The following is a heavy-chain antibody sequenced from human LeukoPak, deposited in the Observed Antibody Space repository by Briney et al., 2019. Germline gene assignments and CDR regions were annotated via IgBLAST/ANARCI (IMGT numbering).Heavy chain of an antibody. V-gene: IGHV4-59*01. CDR3: ARDILEYSGSYYDYYYYGMDV. CDR1: GGSISSYY. D-gene: IGHD1-26*01. Sequence: PSETLSLTCTVSGGSISSYYWSWIRQPPGKGLEWIGYIYYSGSTNYNPSLKSRVTISVDTSKNQFSLKLSSVTAADTAVYYCARDILEYSGSYYDYYYYGMDVWGQGTTVTVSS. J-gene: IGHJ6*02. CDR2: IYYSGST.